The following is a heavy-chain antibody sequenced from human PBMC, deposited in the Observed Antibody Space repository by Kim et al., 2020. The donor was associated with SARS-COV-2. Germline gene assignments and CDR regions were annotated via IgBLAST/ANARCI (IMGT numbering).Heavy chain of an antibody. Sequence: SEKYYVDSVKGRFTISRDNAKNSLYLQMNSLRAEDTAVYYCARGAYPDYYWGQGTLVTVSS. J-gene: IGHJ4*02. D-gene: IGHD2-2*02. CDR2: SEK. CDR3: ARGAYPDYY. V-gene: IGHV3-7*04.